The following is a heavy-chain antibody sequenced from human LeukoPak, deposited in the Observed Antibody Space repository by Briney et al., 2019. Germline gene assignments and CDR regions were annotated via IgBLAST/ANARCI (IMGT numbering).Heavy chain of an antibody. J-gene: IGHJ4*02. CDR3: ARGAGSGWYRYPD. Sequence: ASVKVSCKTSGYTFTGYYIHWVRQAPGQGLEWMGWINPNSGGTNYAQKLQGRVTMTTDTSTSTAYMELRSLRSDDTAVYYCARGAGSGWYRYPDWGQGTLVTVSS. CDR1: GYTFTGYY. D-gene: IGHD6-19*01. CDR2: INPNSGGT. V-gene: IGHV1-2*02.